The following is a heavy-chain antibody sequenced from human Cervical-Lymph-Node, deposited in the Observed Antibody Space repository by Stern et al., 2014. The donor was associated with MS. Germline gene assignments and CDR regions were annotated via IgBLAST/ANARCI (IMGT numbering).Heavy chain of an antibody. CDR3: ARGGRSSSLDY. Sequence: EVQLVESGGGLVQPGGSLRLSCEASGLTFSTSFMHWVRQAPGQGLVWVSRMDGDGSLRTYADSVRGRFIISRDNAKNTLYLQMNSLRAEDTAVYYCARGGRSSSLDYWGQGTLVTVSS. J-gene: IGHJ4*02. D-gene: IGHD6-6*01. CDR2: MDGDGSLR. V-gene: IGHV3-74*02. CDR1: GLTFSTSF.